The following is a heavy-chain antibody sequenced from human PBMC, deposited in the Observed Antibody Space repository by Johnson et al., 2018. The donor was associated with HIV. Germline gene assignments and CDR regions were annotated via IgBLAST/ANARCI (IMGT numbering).Heavy chain of an antibody. Sequence: QVQLVESGGGVVQPGRSLRLSCAASGFTFNTYAMHWVRQAPGTGLEWVAVISYDGSKKYYADSVRGRFTISKDNSKKTLYLQMNSLRAEDTAVYYCARDADIVATIGEAFDIWGQGTMVTVSS. CDR1: GFTFNTYA. J-gene: IGHJ3*02. CDR2: ISYDGSKK. D-gene: IGHD5-12*01. V-gene: IGHV3-30*04. CDR3: ARDADIVATIGEAFDI.